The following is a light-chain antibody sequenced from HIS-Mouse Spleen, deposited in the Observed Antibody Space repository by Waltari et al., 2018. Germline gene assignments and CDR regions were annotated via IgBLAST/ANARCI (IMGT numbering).Light chain of an antibody. CDR1: SSDVGGYNY. CDR2: DVS. Sequence: QSALTQPRSVSGSPGQSVTISCTGTSSDVGGYNYVSWYQQHPGKAPKLMIYDVSKLPAGVPDRLSGSKSGNTASLTISGLQAEDEADYYCCSYAGSYTGVFGTGTKVTVL. V-gene: IGLV2-11*01. J-gene: IGLJ1*01. CDR3: CSYAGSYTGV.